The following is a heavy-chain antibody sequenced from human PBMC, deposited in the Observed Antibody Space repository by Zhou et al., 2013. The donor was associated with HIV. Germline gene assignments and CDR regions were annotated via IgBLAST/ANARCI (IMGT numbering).Heavy chain of an antibody. Sequence: QVQLVQSGAEVKKPGSSLKVSCKASGGTFNSYAINWVRQAPGQGLEWMGGIIPLFGTAKYAQKLQGRVTITADESTSKAYMELSDLRSEDTAVYYCARAEGAGTTGTTFRSWWFDPWGQGTLVTVSS. CDR3: ARAEGAGTTGTTFRSWWFDP. CDR1: GGTFNSYA. V-gene: IGHV1-69*12. CDR2: IIPLFGTA. J-gene: IGHJ5*02. D-gene: IGHD1-1*01.